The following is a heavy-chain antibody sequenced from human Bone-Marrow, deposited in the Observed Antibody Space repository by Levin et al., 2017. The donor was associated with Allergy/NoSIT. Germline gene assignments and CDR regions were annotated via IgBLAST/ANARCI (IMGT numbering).Heavy chain of an antibody. Sequence: GGSLRLSCAASGFDFKSFAMSWVRQAPGKGLEWVSTVIGSGETTYYADSVRGRFTISRDNSKTTLYLEMNSLRADDTAVYYCAKADYAPRDKSLWFGEWDYWGQGTLVSVSS. V-gene: IGHV3-23*01. CDR1: GFDFKSFA. CDR3: AKADYAPRDKSLWFGEWDY. CDR2: VIGSGETT. J-gene: IGHJ4*02. D-gene: IGHD3-10*01.